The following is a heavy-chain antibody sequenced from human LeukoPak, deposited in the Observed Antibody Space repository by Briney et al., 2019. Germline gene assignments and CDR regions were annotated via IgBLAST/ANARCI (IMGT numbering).Heavy chain of an antibody. D-gene: IGHD2-15*01. CDR3: ARFPGSAEYRHYYYMDV. V-gene: IGHV4-38-2*02. CDR2: IHHTGNT. J-gene: IGHJ6*03. Sequence: SETLSLTCTVSGSSITTYTHWGWIRQSPGKGLEWIASIHHTGNTYYNPSLKSRVTISVGASKNQFSLKLSSVTAADTAVYYCARFPGSAEYRHYYYMDVWGKGTTVTVSS. CDR1: GSSITTYTH.